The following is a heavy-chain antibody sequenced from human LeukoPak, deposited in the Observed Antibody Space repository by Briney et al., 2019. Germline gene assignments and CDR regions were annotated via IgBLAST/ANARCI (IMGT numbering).Heavy chain of an antibody. V-gene: IGHV1-18*01. CDR3: ASGHCSSTSCYLYYYMDV. D-gene: IGHD2-2*03. Sequence: ASVKVSCKASGYTFTSYGISWVRQAPGQGLEWMGWISAYNGSTSYAQKLQGRVTMTTDTSTSTAYMELRSLRSDDTAVYYCASGHCSSTSCYLYYYMDVWGKGTTVTVSS. CDR1: GYTFTSYG. CDR2: ISAYNGST. J-gene: IGHJ6*03.